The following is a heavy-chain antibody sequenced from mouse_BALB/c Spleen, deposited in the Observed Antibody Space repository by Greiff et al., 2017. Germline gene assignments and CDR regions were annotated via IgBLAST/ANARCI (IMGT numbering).Heavy chain of an antibody. CDR2: ISSGSSTI. Sequence: EVMLVESGGGLVQPGGSLKLSCAASGFTFSSFGMHWVRQAPEKGLEWVAYISSGSSTIYYADTVKGRFTISSDNPKNTLFLQMTSLRSEDTAMYYCARGYGSLYWYFDVWGAGTTVTVSS. D-gene: IGHD1-1*01. J-gene: IGHJ1*01. CDR3: ARGYGSLYWYFDV. CDR1: GFTFSSFG. V-gene: IGHV5-17*02.